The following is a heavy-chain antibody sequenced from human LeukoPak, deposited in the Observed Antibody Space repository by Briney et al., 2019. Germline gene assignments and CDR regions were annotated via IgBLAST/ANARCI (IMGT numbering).Heavy chain of an antibody. CDR1: GFTFSSYA. Sequence: GGSLRLSCAASGFTFSSYAMHWVRQAPGKGLQWVAVISYDGSQKYYADSVKGRFTISRDNSKNTLYLQMNSLRAEDTAVYYCASLLIPDIDYWGQGTLVTVST. V-gene: IGHV3-30-3*01. CDR3: ASLLIPDIDY. CDR2: ISYDGSQK. J-gene: IGHJ4*02. D-gene: IGHD3-16*01.